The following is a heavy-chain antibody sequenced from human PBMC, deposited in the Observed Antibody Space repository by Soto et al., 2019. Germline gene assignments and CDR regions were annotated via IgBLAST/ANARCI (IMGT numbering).Heavy chain of an antibody. CDR2: IYHGGNT. CDR1: GGSVSSSNW. V-gene: IGHV4-4*02. D-gene: IGHD3-22*01. J-gene: IGHJ4*02. Sequence: SETLSLTCAVSGGSVSSSNWWSWVRQPPGKGLEWIGEIYHGGNTNYNPSLKSRVTISVDKSKNQFSLKLISVTAADTAVYYCAREPITMISAGAYYFDYWGQGTLVTVSS. CDR3: AREPITMISAGAYYFDY.